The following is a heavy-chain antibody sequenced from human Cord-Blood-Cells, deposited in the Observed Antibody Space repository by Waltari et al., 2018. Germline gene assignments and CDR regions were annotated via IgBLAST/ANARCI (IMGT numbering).Heavy chain of an antibody. J-gene: IGHJ6*03. CDR3: ARLSRGSSYYYYYMDV. V-gene: IGHV4-34*01. CDR2: INHSGST. Sequence: QVQLQQWGAGLLKPSETLSLTCAVYGGSFSGYYWSWIRQPPGKGLEWIGEINHSGSTNYNPSLKSRVTISVDTSKNQFSLKLSSVTAADTAVYYCARLSRGSSYYYYYMDVWGKGTTVTVSS. CDR1: GGSFSGYY.